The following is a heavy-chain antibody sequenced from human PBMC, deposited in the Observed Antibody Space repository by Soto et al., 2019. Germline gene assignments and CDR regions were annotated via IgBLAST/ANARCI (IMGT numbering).Heavy chain of an antibody. J-gene: IGHJ4*02. CDR2: IYYSGST. Sequence: PSETLSLTCTVSGGSISSYYWGWIRQPPGKGLEWIGSIYYSGSTYYNPSLKSRVTISVDTSKNQFSLKLSSVTAADTAVYYCARQWIQLWLLPFDYWGQGTLVTVSS. CDR1: GGSISSYY. V-gene: IGHV4-39*01. D-gene: IGHD5-18*01. CDR3: ARQWIQLWLLPFDY.